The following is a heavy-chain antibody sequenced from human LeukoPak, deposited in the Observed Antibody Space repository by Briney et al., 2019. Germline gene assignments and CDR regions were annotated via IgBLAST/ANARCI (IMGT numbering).Heavy chain of an antibody. J-gene: IGHJ4*02. CDR3: AKEPQGQYLLLWGAAFDY. Sequence: PGGSLRLSCAASGFTFSSYAMSWVRQAPGKGLEWVSAISGSGGSTYYADSVKGRFTISRDNSKNTLYLQMNSLRAEDTAVYYCAKEPQGQYLLLWGAAFDYWGQGTLVTVSS. CDR1: GFTFSSYA. V-gene: IGHV3-23*01. D-gene: IGHD2-2*01. CDR2: ISGSGGST.